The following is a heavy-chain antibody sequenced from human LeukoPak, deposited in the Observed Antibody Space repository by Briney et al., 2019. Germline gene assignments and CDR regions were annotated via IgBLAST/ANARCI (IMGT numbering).Heavy chain of an antibody. Sequence: GGSLRLSCAASGFTFSSYGMNWVRQAPGKGLEWVSYISSSGSTIYYADSVKGRFTISRDNAKNSLYLQMNSLRAEDTAVYYCAREGSSSSGLYNWFDPWGQGTLVTVSS. CDR2: ISSSGSTI. V-gene: IGHV3-48*03. CDR3: AREGSSSSGLYNWFDP. CDR1: GFTFSSYG. D-gene: IGHD6-6*01. J-gene: IGHJ5*02.